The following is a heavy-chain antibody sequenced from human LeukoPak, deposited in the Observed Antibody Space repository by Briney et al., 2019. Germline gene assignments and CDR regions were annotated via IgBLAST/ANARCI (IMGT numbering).Heavy chain of an antibody. J-gene: IGHJ4*02. CDR1: GGSISIGGYS. V-gene: IGHV4-30-2*01. CDR3: ASYVLRYFDN. D-gene: IGHD3-9*01. CDR2: IYHSGST. Sequence: SQTLSLTCAVSGGSISIGGYSWSWIRQPPGKGLEWIGYIYHSGSTYYNPSLKSRVTISVDRSKNQFSLKLSSVTAADTAVYYCASYVLRYFDNWGEGTLVTVSS.